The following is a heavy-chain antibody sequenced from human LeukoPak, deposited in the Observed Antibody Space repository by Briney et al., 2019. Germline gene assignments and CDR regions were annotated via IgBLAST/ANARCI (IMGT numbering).Heavy chain of an antibody. CDR3: ARGVRSSGYYYPGYFDY. V-gene: IGHV3-30*01. Sequence: PGGSLRLSCAASGFTFSSYAMHWVRQAPGKGQERVAVISYDGSNKYYADSVKGRFTISRDNSKNTLYLQMNSLRAEDTAVYYCARGVRSSGYYYPGYFDYWGQGTLVTVSS. D-gene: IGHD3-22*01. CDR2: ISYDGSNK. CDR1: GFTFSSYA. J-gene: IGHJ4*02.